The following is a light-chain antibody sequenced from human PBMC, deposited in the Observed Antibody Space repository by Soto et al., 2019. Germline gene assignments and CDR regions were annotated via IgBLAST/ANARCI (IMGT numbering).Light chain of an antibody. V-gene: IGKV3-20*01. CDR3: QQYDSSRWT. CDR1: QSVSSSY. Sequence: EIVLTQSPGTLSLSPGERATLSCRASQSVSSSYLAWYQQKPGQAPRLLIYGASSRATGIPDRFSGSGSGTDFTLTISRLEPEDFAVYYCQQYDSSRWTFGQGTKVDSK. CDR2: GAS. J-gene: IGKJ1*01.